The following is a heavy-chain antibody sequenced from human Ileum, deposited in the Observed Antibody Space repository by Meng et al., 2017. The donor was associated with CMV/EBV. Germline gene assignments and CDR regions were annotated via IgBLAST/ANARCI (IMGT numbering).Heavy chain of an antibody. CDR3: ARVLVAGRAEYHY. D-gene: IGHD6-19*01. J-gene: IGHJ4*02. CDR1: GYTHSTYH. CDR2: INPTNGGT. V-gene: IGHV1-46*01. Sequence: KASGYTHSTYHMHWLRQAPGQGLEWMGVINPTNGGTDYAQQFQGRVTMTTDTSTNTVYLELSSLTSDDTAVYYCARVLVAGRAEYHYWGQGTLVTVSS.